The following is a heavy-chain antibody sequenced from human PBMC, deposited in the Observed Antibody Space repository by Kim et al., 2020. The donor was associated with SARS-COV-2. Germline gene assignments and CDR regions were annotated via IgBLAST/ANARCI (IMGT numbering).Heavy chain of an antibody. CDR3: AKGGVAVATPFDY. Sequence: GGSLRLSCAASGFTFDDYAMHWVRQAPGKGLEWVSGISWNSGSIGYADSVKGRFTISRDNAKNSLYLQMNSLRAEDTALYYCAKGGVAVATPFDYWGQGTLVTVSS. J-gene: IGHJ4*02. V-gene: IGHV3-9*01. CDR2: ISWNSGSI. D-gene: IGHD6-19*01. CDR1: GFTFDDYA.